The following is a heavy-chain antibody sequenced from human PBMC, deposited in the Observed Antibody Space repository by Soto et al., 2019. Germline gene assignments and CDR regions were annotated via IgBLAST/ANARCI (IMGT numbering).Heavy chain of an antibody. J-gene: IGHJ6*02. D-gene: IGHD2-21*02. CDR2: ISGSGGST. Sequence: VQLLESGGGLVQPGGSLRLSCAASGFTFSSYAMSWVRQAPGKGLEWVSAISGSGGSTYYADSVKGRFTISRDNSKNTLYLQMNSLRAEDTAVYYCASSLAYCGGDCSPPYYYYGMDVWGQGTTVTVSS. CDR3: ASSLAYCGGDCSPPYYYYGMDV. V-gene: IGHV3-23*01. CDR1: GFTFSSYA.